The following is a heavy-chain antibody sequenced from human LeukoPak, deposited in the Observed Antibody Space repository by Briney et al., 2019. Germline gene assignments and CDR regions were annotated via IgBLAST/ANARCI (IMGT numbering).Heavy chain of an antibody. CDR2: ISSGGDTK. CDR1: EFVFSDYY. CDR3: AREVGGDYGSGTFFDL. Sequence: GGSLRLSCAASEFVFSDYYMSWVRQAPGKGLEWVSYISSGGDTKYYADSVKGRFTISRDDAKNSLYLQMNNLRDEDTAVYYCAREVGGDYGSGTFFDLWGQGNMVTVSS. V-gene: IGHV3-11*01. J-gene: IGHJ4*02. D-gene: IGHD3-10*01.